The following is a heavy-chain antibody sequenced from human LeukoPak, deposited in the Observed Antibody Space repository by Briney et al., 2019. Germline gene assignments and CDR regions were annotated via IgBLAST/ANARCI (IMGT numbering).Heavy chain of an antibody. CDR1: GYTFTGYY. CDR3: AASSSSSWHTTLDY. J-gene: IGHJ4*02. V-gene: IGHV1-2*02. D-gene: IGHD6-13*01. CDR2: INPNSGGT. Sequence: ASVKVSCKASGYTFTGYYMHWVRQAPGQGLEWMGWINPNSGGTNYAQKFQGRVTMTRDTSISTAYMELSRLRSDDTAVYYCAASSSSSWHTTLDYWGQGTLVTVSS.